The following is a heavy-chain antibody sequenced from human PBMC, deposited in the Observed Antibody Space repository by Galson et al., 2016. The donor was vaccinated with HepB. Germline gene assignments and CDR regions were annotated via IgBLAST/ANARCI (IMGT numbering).Heavy chain of an antibody. Sequence: PALVKPTQTLTLTCTFSGFSLSTRGVGVGWIRQPPGKALEWLALIYWDDNQLYSPSLKSRLTITKDTSRNQVVLTMTDMDPVDTAAYYCAHSFRLRELLVGYFDHWGQGTLVTVSS. V-gene: IGHV2-5*02. D-gene: IGHD1-26*01. CDR3: AHSFRLRELLVGYFDH. J-gene: IGHJ4*02. CDR1: GFSLSTRGVG. CDR2: IYWDDNQ.